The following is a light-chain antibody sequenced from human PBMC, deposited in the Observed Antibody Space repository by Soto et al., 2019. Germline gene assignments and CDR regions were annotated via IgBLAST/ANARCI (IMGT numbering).Light chain of an antibody. CDR1: TSDVGGYNS. J-gene: IGLJ1*01. V-gene: IGLV2-14*03. Sequence: QSALTQPASVSGSPGQSITISCTGTTSDVGGYNSVSWYQQHPGKAPKLIIYEVRRRPSGVSNRFSGSMAANTASLTISGLQTEDEADYYCCSFTTTTSYVFGTGTKVTV. CDR2: EVR. CDR3: CSFTTTTSYV.